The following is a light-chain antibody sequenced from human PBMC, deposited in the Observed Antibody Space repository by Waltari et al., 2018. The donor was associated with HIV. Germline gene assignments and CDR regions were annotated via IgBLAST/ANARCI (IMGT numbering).Light chain of an antibody. CDR3: CSYAGSHWV. CDR2: DIS. CDR1: SSDVGGYNY. Sequence: QSALTQPRSVSGSPGQSVTISCTGTSSDVGGYNYVSWYQQHPGNAPKLMIYDISKRPSGVPDRFSGSKSDNTASLTISGLQAEDEAHYYCCSYAGSHWVFGGGTKLTVL. J-gene: IGLJ3*02. V-gene: IGLV2-11*01.